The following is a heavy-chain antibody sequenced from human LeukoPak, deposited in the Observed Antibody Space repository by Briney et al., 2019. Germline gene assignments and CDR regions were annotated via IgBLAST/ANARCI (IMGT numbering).Heavy chain of an antibody. Sequence: GGSLRLSCAASGFTFSSYAMSWVRQAPGKGLEWVSAISGSGGSTYYADSVKGRFTISRDNSKNTLYLQMNSLRAEDTAVYYCAKDLITMIVVVPEAFDIWGQGTMVTVSP. V-gene: IGHV3-23*01. CDR2: ISGSGGST. J-gene: IGHJ3*02. CDR3: AKDLITMIVVVPEAFDI. CDR1: GFTFSSYA. D-gene: IGHD3-22*01.